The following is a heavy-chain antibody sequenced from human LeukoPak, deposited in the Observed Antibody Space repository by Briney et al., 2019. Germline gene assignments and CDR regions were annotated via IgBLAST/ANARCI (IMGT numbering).Heavy chain of an antibody. Sequence: SLGVLRLSCAASGFTFSSYWMSWVRQAPGKGLEWVANIKRDGSEKYYVDSVKGRLTISRDNAKNSLYLQMNSLRAEDTAVYYCARDVNYYGMDVWGKGTTVTVSS. CDR2: IKRDGSEK. CDR3: ARDVNYYGMDV. CDR1: GFTFSSYW. J-gene: IGHJ6*04. V-gene: IGHV3-7*03.